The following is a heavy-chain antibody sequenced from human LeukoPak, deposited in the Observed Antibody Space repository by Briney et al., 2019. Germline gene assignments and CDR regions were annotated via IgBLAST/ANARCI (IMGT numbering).Heavy chain of an antibody. J-gene: IGHJ2*01. CDR1: GGSISSSNW. CDR2: IYHSGST. D-gene: IGHD1-26*01. V-gene: IGHV4-4*02. CDR3: ARDARPGGDFDL. Sequence: PSETLSLTCAVSGGSISSSNWWSWARQPPGKGLEWIGEIYHSGSTNYNPSLKSRVTMSVDKSKNQFSLKLSSVTAADTAVYYCARDARPGGDFDLWGRGTLVTVSS.